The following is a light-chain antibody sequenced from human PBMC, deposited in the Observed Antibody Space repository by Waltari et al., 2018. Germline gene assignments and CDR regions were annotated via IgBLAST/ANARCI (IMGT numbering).Light chain of an antibody. V-gene: IGKV1-8*01. CDR3: QQYNIYWT. CDR2: AAS. CDR1: QGISSY. Sequence: AIRMTQSPSSLSASTGDRVTITCRASQGISSYLAWYQQKPGKAPKLLIYAASTLQNGVPSRFSGSGSGTEFTLTISSLQPDDFATYYCQQYNIYWTFGQGTKVEIK. J-gene: IGKJ1*01.